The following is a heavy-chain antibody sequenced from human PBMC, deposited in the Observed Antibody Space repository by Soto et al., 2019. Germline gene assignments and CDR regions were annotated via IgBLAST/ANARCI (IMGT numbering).Heavy chain of an antibody. V-gene: IGHV4-4*07. CDR1: GDSISGYH. CDR3: AREYSYHLDP. CDR2: IYSSGGT. J-gene: IGHJ5*02. Sequence: SETLSLTCTVSGDSISGYHWSWIWQPAGEGLQWIGRIYSSGGTNYSPSLTSRVSMSADTSKNQFSLKLSSVTAADTAVYYFAREYSYHLDPSGQGTLVTVYS. D-gene: IGHD5-18*01.